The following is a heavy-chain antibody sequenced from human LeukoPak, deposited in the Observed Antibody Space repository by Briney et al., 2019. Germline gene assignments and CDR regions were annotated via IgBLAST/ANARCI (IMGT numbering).Heavy chain of an antibody. J-gene: IGHJ4*02. Sequence: GGSLRLSCAASGFTFSSYAMNWVRQAPGKGLEWVSGISSSGGSTSYADSVKGRFTISRDNSKNPLYLQMNSLRAEDTAVYYCANLRDGSTWYTFDYWGQGTLVTVSS. CDR1: GFTFSSYA. CDR2: ISSSGGST. CDR3: ANLRDGSTWYTFDY. V-gene: IGHV3-23*01. D-gene: IGHD6-13*01.